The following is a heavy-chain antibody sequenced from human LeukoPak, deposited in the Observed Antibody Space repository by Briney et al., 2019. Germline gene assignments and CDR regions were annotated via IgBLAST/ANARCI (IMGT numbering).Heavy chain of an antibody. CDR3: ARVFTSFSNWFDP. J-gene: IGHJ5*02. CDR2: IYYSGST. Sequence: SETLSLTCTVSGGSISSSSYYWGWIRQPPGKGLEWIGSIYYSGSTYYNPSLKSRVTISVDTSKNQFSLKLSSVTAADTAVYYCARVFTSFSNWFDPWGQGTLVTVSS. D-gene: IGHD3-3*01. V-gene: IGHV4-39*07. CDR1: GGSISSSSYY.